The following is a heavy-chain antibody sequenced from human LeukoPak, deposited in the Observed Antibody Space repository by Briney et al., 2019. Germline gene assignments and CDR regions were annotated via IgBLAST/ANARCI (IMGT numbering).Heavy chain of an antibody. V-gene: IGHV3-11*06. CDR2: ISSSSSYI. J-gene: IGHJ4*02. CDR1: GFTFSDYY. CDR3: ARDHYDFWGYFDY. Sequence: PGGSPRLSCAASGFTFSDYYMSWIRQAPGKGLEWVSSISSSSSYIYYADSVKGRFTISRDNAKNSLYLQMNSLRAEDTAVYYCARDHYDFWGYFDYWGQGTLVTVSS. D-gene: IGHD3-3*01.